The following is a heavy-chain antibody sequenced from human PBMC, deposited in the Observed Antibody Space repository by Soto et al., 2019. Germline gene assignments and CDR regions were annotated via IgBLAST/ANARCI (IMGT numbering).Heavy chain of an antibody. V-gene: IGHV4-28*01. CDR3: ARLYSGYDSAFES. CDR2: IYYSGST. Sequence: SETLSLTCAVSGYSISSPNWWGWIRQPPGKGLEWIGYIYYSGSTYYNPSLKSRVTMSADTSKNQFSLKLSSVTAVDTAVYYCARLYSGYDSAFESWGQGDLVTVT. J-gene: IGHJ4*02. CDR1: GYSISSPNW. D-gene: IGHD5-12*01.